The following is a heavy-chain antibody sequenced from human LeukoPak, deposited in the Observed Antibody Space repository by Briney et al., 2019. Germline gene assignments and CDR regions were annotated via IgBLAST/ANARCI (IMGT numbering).Heavy chain of an antibody. CDR3: ARQGAGTVNWFDP. V-gene: IGHV5-51*01. J-gene: IGHJ5*02. CDR1: GYIFTTYW. D-gene: IGHD1-1*01. CDR2: ISPGDSDT. Sequence: GASLQISCKGSGYIFTTYWIGWVRQMPGKGLEWMGIISPGDSDTRYSPSFQGQVTISADKSISTAYLQWSSLKASDTAMYYCARQGAGTVNWFDPWGQGTLVTVSS.